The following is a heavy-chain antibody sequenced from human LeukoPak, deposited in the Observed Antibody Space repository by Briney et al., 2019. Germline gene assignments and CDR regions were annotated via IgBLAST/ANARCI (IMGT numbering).Heavy chain of an antibody. Sequence: SVKVSCKASGYTFTSYGISWVRQAPGQGLEWMGGIIPIFGTANYAQKFQGRVTITTDESTSTAYMELSSLRSEDTAVYYCARGRNDYYYYMDVWGKGTTVTVSS. V-gene: IGHV1-69*05. J-gene: IGHJ6*03. D-gene: IGHD5-24*01. CDR2: IIPIFGTA. CDR3: ARGRNDYYYYMDV. CDR1: GYTFTSYG.